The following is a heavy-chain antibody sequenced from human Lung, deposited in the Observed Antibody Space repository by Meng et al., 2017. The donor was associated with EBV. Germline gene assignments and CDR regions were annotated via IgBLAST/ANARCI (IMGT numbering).Heavy chain of an antibody. Sequence: QITLEESGPTLVQSPPALPLTCTFSGFSLSVSGGGVGWIRQPPGKALEWLALIYWDDDKIYSPSLKSRLSITKDASKNQVVLTMTDMDPVDTATYYCAHRGIDCFDDWGQGTLVTVSS. CDR1: GFSLSVSGGG. J-gene: IGHJ4*02. CDR3: AHRGIDCFDD. V-gene: IGHV2-5*02. D-gene: IGHD3-9*01. CDR2: IYWDDDK.